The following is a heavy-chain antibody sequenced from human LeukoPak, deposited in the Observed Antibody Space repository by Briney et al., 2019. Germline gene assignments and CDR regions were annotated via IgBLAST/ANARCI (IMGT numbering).Heavy chain of an antibody. D-gene: IGHD1-1*01. J-gene: IGHJ4*02. V-gene: IGHV3-74*01. CDR3: ANPPGSPNY. Sequence: AGGSLRLSCAASGFTFSSYWMHWVRQAPGKGLVWVSRINSDGTNTNYADFVKGRFTISRDNAKNTLYLQMDSLRAEDTAVYYCANPPGSPNYWGQGTLVTVSS. CDR2: INSDGTNT. CDR1: GFTFSSYW.